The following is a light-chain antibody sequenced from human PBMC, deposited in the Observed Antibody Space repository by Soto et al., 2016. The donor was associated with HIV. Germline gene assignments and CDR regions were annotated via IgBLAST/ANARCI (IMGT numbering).Light chain of an antibody. CDR3: QQYNSPGVYT. CDR1: QSISSW. Sequence: DIQMTQSPSTLSASVGDRVTITCRASQSISSWLAWYQQKPGKAPKLLIYKASSLESGVPSRFSGSGSGTEFTLTISSLQPDDFATYYCQQYNSPGVYTFGQGTKLEIK. CDR2: KAS. J-gene: IGKJ2*01. V-gene: IGKV1-5*03.